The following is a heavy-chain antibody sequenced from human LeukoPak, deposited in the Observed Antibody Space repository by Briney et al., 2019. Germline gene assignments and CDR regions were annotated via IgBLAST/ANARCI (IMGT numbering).Heavy chain of an antibody. D-gene: IGHD1-14*01. J-gene: IGHJ6*02. V-gene: IGHV1-18*01. CDR3: ARAAADPLKPTGLKV. CDR2: ISGYNGNT. CDR1: GYTFTTHG. Sequence: ASVKGSCKASGYTFTTHGVTWGRPVAGQGVEWMGRISGYNGNTHYAQKFQGRVTMTTDTSTNTAYMEVRTLRSDDSAVYYCARAAADPLKPTGLKVWGQGTTVTVSS.